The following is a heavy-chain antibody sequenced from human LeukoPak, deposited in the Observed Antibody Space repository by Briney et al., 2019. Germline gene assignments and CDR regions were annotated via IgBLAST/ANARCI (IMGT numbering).Heavy chain of an antibody. Sequence: GGSLRLSCAASGFTFKTYEMNWVRQAPGKGLEWVSYISDTGSTIKYADSVKGRFTISRDNAKNSVSLQMNSLRVEDTGVYYCVRVTVPREFDPWGQGTLVTVSS. CDR1: GFTFKTYE. J-gene: IGHJ5*02. CDR2: ISDTGSTI. CDR3: VRVTVPREFDP. V-gene: IGHV3-48*03.